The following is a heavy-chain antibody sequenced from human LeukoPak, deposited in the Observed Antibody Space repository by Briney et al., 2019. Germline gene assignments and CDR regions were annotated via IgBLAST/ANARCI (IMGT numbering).Heavy chain of an antibody. CDR1: AGSITRFP. J-gene: IGHJ6*01. D-gene: IGHD3-10*01. V-gene: IGHV1-69*08. CDR2: IIPLSGTP. CDR3: ARESQPLLTHYYYGIDV. Sequence: SVKVSCKPSAGSITRFPISWVRQAPGQGLEWMGRIIPLSGTPEHSLKFQGRVALTADKSTSTVYMELRGLRVDDTGVYFCARESQPLLTHYYYGIDVWGPGTTVTVTS.